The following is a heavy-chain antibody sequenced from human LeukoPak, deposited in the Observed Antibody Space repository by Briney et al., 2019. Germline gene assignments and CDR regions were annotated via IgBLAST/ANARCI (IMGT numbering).Heavy chain of an antibody. CDR1: GFTVSTNY. D-gene: IGHD6-19*01. Sequence: GGSLRLSCAASGFTVSTNYMSWVRQAPGKGLEWVSVLYSGGSTYYADSVKGRFTISRDNSKNTLYLQMNSLRAEDTAVYYCARGDSSGWTPFDYWGQGTLVTVSS. V-gene: IGHV3-53*01. CDR3: ARGDSSGWTPFDY. J-gene: IGHJ4*02. CDR2: LYSGGST.